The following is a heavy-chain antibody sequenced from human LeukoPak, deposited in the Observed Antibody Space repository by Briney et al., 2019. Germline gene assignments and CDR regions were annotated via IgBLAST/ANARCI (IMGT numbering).Heavy chain of an antibody. D-gene: IGHD6-6*01. J-gene: IGHJ4*02. CDR2: ISGSGGST. CDR1: GFTFSSYV. Sequence: GGSLRLSCAASGFTFSSYVMSWVRQAPGKGLEWVSAISGSGGSTYYADSVKGRFTISRDNSKNTVYLQMNSLRAEDTAVYYCASGGVAARFDYWGQGTLVTVSS. CDR3: ASGGVAARFDY. V-gene: IGHV3-23*01.